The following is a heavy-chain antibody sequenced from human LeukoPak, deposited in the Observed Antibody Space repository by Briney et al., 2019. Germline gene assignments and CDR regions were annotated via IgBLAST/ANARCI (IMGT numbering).Heavy chain of an antibody. Sequence: GGTLRLSCAASGFTFSSYGMSWVRQAPGKGLEWVSAISGSGGSTYYADSVKGRFTISRDNSKNTPYLQMNSLRAEDTAVYYCAKGFLYDSSGYYHFQHWGQGTLVTVSS. J-gene: IGHJ1*01. CDR1: GFTFSSYG. V-gene: IGHV3-23*01. CDR2: ISGSGGST. CDR3: AKGFLYDSSGYYHFQH. D-gene: IGHD3-22*01.